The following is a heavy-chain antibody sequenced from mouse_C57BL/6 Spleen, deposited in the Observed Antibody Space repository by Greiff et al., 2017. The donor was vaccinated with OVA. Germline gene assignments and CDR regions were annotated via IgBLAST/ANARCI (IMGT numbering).Heavy chain of an antibody. CDR1: GYSITSGYY. V-gene: IGHV3-6*01. Sequence: EVKLMGSGPGLVKPSPSLSLTCSVTGYSITSGYYWNLIRQFPGNKLEWMGYISYDGSNNYNPSLKNRISITRDTSKNQFFLKLNSVTTEDTATYYCARNQGDYDRNFDYWGQGTTLTVSS. CDR3: ARNQGDYDRNFDY. CDR2: ISYDGSN. D-gene: IGHD2-4*01. J-gene: IGHJ2*01.